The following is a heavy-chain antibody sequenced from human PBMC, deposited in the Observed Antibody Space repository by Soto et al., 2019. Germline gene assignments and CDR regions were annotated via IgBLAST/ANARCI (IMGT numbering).Heavy chain of an antibody. J-gene: IGHJ4*02. CDR1: GLTFNTYW. D-gene: IGHD2-21*01. CDR2: INPDGSVK. CDR3: ASARDYFFDY. V-gene: IGHV3-7*01. Sequence: EVQLVESGGGLVQPGESLRLSCAASGLTFNTYWMTWVRQPPGKGLEWVANINPDGSVKYSVDSLKGRFTTSRDNAKNSLYLQMNSLRAEDTAVYYCASARDYFFDYWGQGTLVTVSS.